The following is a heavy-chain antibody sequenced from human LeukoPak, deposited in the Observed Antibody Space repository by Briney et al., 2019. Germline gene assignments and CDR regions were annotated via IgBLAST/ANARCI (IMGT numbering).Heavy chain of an antibody. Sequence: SEILSLTCAVYNGSLSEYYWSWIRQPPGKGLEWIGEINHSGSTTYNPSLQSRVAMSVDTSKNQFSLEVSSVTAADTAVYYCAGWNAHYHFFDYWGPGIPLTVSS. CDR2: INHSGST. CDR3: AGWNAHYHFFDY. V-gene: IGHV4-34*01. CDR1: NGSLSEYY. J-gene: IGHJ4*02. D-gene: IGHD4/OR15-4a*01.